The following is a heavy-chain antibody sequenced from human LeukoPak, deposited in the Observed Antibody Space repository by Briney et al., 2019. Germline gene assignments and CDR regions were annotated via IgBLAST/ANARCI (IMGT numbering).Heavy chain of an antibody. V-gene: IGHV1-18*01. J-gene: IGHJ6*02. D-gene: IGHD6-19*01. CDR2: AYNGNT. Sequence: AYNGNTNYAQKLQGRVTMTTDTSTSTAYMELRSLRSDDTAVYYCARDSSGWSYYYYGMDVWGQGTTVTVSS. CDR3: ARDSSGWSYYYYGMDV.